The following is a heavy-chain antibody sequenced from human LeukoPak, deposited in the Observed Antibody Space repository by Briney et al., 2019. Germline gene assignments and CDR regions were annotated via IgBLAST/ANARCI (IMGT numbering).Heavy chain of an antibody. CDR2: INHSGST. J-gene: IGHJ4*02. D-gene: IGHD2-21*02. Sequence: PSETLSLTCAVYGGSFSGYYWSWIRQPPGKGLEWIGEINHSGSTNYNPSLKSRVTISVDTSKNQFSLKLSSVTAADTAVYYCARARKEYCGGDCYSRFDYWGQGTLVTVSS. CDR1: GGSFSGYY. CDR3: ARARKEYCGGDCYSRFDY. V-gene: IGHV4-34*01.